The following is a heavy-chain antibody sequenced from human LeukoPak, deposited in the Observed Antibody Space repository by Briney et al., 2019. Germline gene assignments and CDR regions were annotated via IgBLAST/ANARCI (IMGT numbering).Heavy chain of an antibody. CDR1: GGTFSSYA. CDR3: ARGGHTAMVNWDAFDI. CDR2: IIPIFGTA. Sequence: ASVKVSCKASGGTFSSYAISWVRQAPGQGLEWMGGIIPIFGTANYAQKFQGRVTITADESTSTAYMELSSLRSEDTAVYYCARGGHTAMVNWDAFDIWGQGTMVTVSS. V-gene: IGHV1-69*13. J-gene: IGHJ3*02. D-gene: IGHD5-18*01.